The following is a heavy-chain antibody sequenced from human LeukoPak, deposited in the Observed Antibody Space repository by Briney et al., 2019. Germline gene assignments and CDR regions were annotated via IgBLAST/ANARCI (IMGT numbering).Heavy chain of an antibody. CDR2: INHSGST. V-gene: IGHV4-34*01. Sequence: PSETLSLTCAVYGGSFSGYYWSWIRQPPGKGLEWIGEINHSGSTNYNPSLKSRVTISVDTSKNQFSLKLSSVTAADTAVYYCARLPRGGYYDSSGYYYLDYWGQGTLVTVSS. CDR1: GGSFSGYY. J-gene: IGHJ4*02. D-gene: IGHD3-22*01. CDR3: ARLPRGGYYDSSGYYYLDY.